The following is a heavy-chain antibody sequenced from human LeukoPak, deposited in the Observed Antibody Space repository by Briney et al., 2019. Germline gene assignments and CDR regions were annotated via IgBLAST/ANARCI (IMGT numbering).Heavy chain of an antibody. D-gene: IGHD3-10*01. J-gene: IGHJ4*02. Sequence: SETLSLTCTVSGGSLSSYYWSWLRQPPGKGLEWIGYIYYSGSTNYNPSLTSRVTISVDTSKNQFSLKLSSVTAADTAVYYCARGRYYCGSGSYYNPHYFDYWGQGTLVTVSS. V-gene: IGHV4-59*01. CDR1: GGSLSSYY. CDR2: IYYSGST. CDR3: ARGRYYCGSGSYYNPHYFDY.